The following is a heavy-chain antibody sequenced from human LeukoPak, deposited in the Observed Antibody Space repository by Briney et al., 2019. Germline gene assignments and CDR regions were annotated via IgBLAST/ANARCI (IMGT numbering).Heavy chain of an antibody. CDR1: GYTFTSYD. D-gene: IGHD3-10*01. CDR3: ARVGHYYGSGSSYTYYYYYMDV. CDR2: MNPNNGNK. J-gene: IGHJ6*03. V-gene: IGHV1-8*03. Sequence: ASVKVSCKASGYTFTSYDINWVRQATRQGLEWMGWMNPNNGNKAYAQKFQGRVTITRNTSISTAYMELSSLRSEDTVLYYCARVGHYYGSGSSYTYYYYYMDVWGKGTAVTVSS.